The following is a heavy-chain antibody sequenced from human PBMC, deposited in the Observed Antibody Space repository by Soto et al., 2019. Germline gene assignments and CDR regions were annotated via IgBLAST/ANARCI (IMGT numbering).Heavy chain of an antibody. D-gene: IGHD2-15*01. CDR1: GFTFSSYA. CDR2: ISGSGGST. CDR3: AKDGYYCSGGSCYLLDY. J-gene: IGHJ4*02. Sequence: ESGGGLVQPGGSLRLSCAASGFTFSSYAMSWVRQAPGKGLEWVSAISGSGGSTYYADSVKGRFTISRDNSKNTLYLQMNSLRAEDTAVYYCAKDGYYCSGGSCYLLDYWGQGTLVTVSS. V-gene: IGHV3-23*01.